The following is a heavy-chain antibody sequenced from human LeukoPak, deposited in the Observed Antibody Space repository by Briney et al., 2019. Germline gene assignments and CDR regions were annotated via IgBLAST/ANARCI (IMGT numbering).Heavy chain of an antibody. J-gene: IGHJ6*03. CDR2: IYYSGST. CDR3: ALYYYDSNYYYYYMDV. CDR1: GGSISSSSYY. V-gene: IGHV4-39*01. Sequence: PSETLSLTCTVSGGSISSSSYYWGWMPQPPGQGLGWVGSIYYSGSTCSNPSLKSRVTISVDTSKNKFSLKLSSVTAADTAVYYCALYYYDSNYYYYYMDVWGKGTTVTVSS. D-gene: IGHD3-22*01.